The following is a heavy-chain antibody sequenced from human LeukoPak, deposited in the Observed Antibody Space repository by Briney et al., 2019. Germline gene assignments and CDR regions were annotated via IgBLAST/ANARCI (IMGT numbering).Heavy chain of an antibody. D-gene: IGHD5-18*01. Sequence: GGSLRLSCAASGFTVSSNYMSWVRQAPGKGLEWVSVIYSGGTTYYADSVKGRFTISRDNSKNTLHLQMNSLRAEDTAVYYCARDQYSYAHAAHWGQGTLVAVSS. CDR2: IYSGGTT. V-gene: IGHV3-66*01. CDR3: ARDQYSYAHAAH. J-gene: IGHJ4*02. CDR1: GFTVSSNY.